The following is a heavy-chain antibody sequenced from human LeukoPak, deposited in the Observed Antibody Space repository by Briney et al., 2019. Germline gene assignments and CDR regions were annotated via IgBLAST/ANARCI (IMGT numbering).Heavy chain of an antibody. Sequence: SETLSLTCTVSGGSISSYYWSWIRQPAGKGLEWIGRIYTSGSTNYNPSLKSRVTMSVDTSKNQFSLKLSSVTAADTAVYYCARDLMARGVMYYYYMDVWGKGTTVTISS. CDR1: GGSISSYY. J-gene: IGHJ6*03. V-gene: IGHV4-4*07. D-gene: IGHD3-10*01. CDR2: IYTSGST. CDR3: ARDLMARGVMYYYYMDV.